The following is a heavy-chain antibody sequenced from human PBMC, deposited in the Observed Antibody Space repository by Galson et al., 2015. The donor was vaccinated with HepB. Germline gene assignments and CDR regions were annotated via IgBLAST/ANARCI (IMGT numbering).Heavy chain of an antibody. D-gene: IGHD2-2*02. CDR3: ARGGGRVPRSIVVVPAAIDGNYYGMDV. CDR1: GYTFTSYD. J-gene: IGHJ6*02. CDR2: MNPNSGNT. V-gene: IGHV1-8*01. Sequence: SCKASGYTFTSYDINWVRQATGQGLEWMGWMNPNSGNTGYAQKFQGRVTMTRNTSISTAYMELSSLRSEDTAVYYCARGGGRVPRSIVVVPAAIDGNYYGMDVWGQGTTVTVSS.